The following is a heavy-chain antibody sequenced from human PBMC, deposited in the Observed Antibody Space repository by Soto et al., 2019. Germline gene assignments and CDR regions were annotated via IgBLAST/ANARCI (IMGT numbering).Heavy chain of an antibody. D-gene: IGHD4-17*01. Sequence: QVQLQESGPGLVKPSQTLSLTCPVSGASISSRGFYWTWIRQLPGKGLEWIGYISYSGSTNYSPSLKSRLNISIDTSDNHFSLPLTPVTAAASAVNYGAGQSTVTENSYSDSGGQKTRVTVAT. V-gene: IGHV4-31*03. J-gene: IGHJ4*02. CDR3: AGQSTVTENSYSDS. CDR2: ISYSGST. CDR1: GASISSRGFY.